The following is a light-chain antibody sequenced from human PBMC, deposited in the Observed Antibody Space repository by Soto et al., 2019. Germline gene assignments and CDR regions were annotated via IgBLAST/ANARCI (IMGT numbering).Light chain of an antibody. CDR2: KAS. CDR1: QSISNW. Sequence: DIQMTQSPSTLSASVGARVIITCRASQSISNWLAWYQQKPGKAPNLLIYKASSLKSGVPSRFSGSGSGTEFPLTISSLQPEDFATYYCQQYDTYWTFGQGTKVDIK. J-gene: IGKJ1*01. CDR3: QQYDTYWT. V-gene: IGKV1-5*03.